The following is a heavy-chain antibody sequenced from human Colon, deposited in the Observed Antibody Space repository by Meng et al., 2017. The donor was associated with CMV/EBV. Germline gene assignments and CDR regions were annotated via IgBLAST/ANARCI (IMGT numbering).Heavy chain of an antibody. CDR1: GYSYDRYA. Sequence: SGYSYDRYAVHWVRQAPGQGLEWMGWIDTNTGDPAYAQGFTGRFVFSLDASVRTTYLEISNLKAEDTAVYYCAKDGDGFNRKRFDHWGQGSLVTVSS. D-gene: IGHD5-24*01. CDR2: IDTNTGDP. J-gene: IGHJ4*02. V-gene: IGHV7-4-1*02. CDR3: AKDGDGFNRKRFDH.